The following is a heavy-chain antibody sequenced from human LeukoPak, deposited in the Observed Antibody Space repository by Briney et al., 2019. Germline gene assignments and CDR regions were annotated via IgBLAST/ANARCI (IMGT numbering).Heavy chain of an antibody. V-gene: IGHV3-30*03. CDR3: ASAYQVTMIVVASFDY. CDR1: GFTFSSYG. CDR2: ISYDGSNK. D-gene: IGHD3-22*01. Sequence: GRSLRLSCAASGFTFSSYGMHWVRQAPGKGLEWVAVISYDGSNKYYADSVKGRFTISRDNSKNTLYLQMNSLRAEDTAVYYCASAYQVTMIVVASFDYWGQGTLVTVSS. J-gene: IGHJ4*02.